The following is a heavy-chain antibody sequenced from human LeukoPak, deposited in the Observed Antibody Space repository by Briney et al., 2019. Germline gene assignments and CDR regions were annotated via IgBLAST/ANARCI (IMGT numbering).Heavy chain of an antibody. CDR1: GFTFSSYA. D-gene: IGHD1-14*01. Sequence: TGGSLRLSCAASGFTFSSYAMSWVRQAPGKGLEWVSAFSGSGGSTYYADSVQGRFTISRDYSKNTLFLQMNSLRADDTAVYYCAKVGTGDLFRALDYWGQGTLVTVSS. CDR3: AKVGTGDLFRALDY. J-gene: IGHJ4*02. CDR2: FSGSGGST. V-gene: IGHV3-23*01.